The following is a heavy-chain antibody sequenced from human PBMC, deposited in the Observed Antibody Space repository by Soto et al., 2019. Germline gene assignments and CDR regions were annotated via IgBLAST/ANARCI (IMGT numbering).Heavy chain of an antibody. Sequence: GGSLRLSCAASGFTFSNYAMSWVRQTPGKGLERVSTISGGGHNTYYADSVKGRFTISRDNSKSTVYVQMNSLRAEDTAIYYCAKESTYDSSGYYRYWGQGTLVTVSS. D-gene: IGHD3-22*01. J-gene: IGHJ4*02. CDR2: ISGGGHNT. CDR1: GFTFSNYA. CDR3: AKESTYDSSGYYRY. V-gene: IGHV3-23*01.